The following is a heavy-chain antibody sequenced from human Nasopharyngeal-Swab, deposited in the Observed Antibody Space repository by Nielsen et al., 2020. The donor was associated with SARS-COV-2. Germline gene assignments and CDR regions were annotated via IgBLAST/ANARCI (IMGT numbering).Heavy chain of an antibody. V-gene: IGHV3-23*01. Sequence: GESLKISCAASVFTFSSYAMGWVRQAPGKGLEWVSAISGSGGSTYYADSVKGRFTISRDNSKNTLYLQMNSLRAEDTAVYYCAKMARFSSGSDWFDPWGQGTLVTVSS. CDR3: AKMARFSSGSDWFDP. CDR2: ISGSGGST. J-gene: IGHJ5*02. D-gene: IGHD6-19*01. CDR1: VFTFSSYA.